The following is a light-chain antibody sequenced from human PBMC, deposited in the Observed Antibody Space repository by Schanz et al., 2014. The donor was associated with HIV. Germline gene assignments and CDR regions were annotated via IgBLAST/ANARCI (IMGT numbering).Light chain of an antibody. Sequence: EIVLTQSPGTLSLSPGERATLSCRASQSVSSNFLAWYQQKPGQAPRLVMYDASSRATGFPDRFRGSGSGTDFTLTISRLEPEDFAVYYCQQYGSSPRTFGQGTKVEIK. CDR1: QSVSSNF. J-gene: IGKJ1*01. CDR2: DAS. CDR3: QQYGSSPRT. V-gene: IGKV3-20*01.